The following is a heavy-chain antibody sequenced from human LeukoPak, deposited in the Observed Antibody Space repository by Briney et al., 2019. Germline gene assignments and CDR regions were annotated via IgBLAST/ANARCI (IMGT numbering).Heavy chain of an antibody. CDR1: GYSINSGYY. J-gene: IGHJ4*02. Sequence: PSETLSLTCTVSGYSINSGYYWGWIRQPPGKGLEWIGSIYHSGSTYYNPSLKSRVTISVDTSKNQFSLKLSSVTAADTAVYYCARDHSYGWFDYWGQGTLVTVSS. V-gene: IGHV4-38-2*02. D-gene: IGHD5-18*01. CDR3: ARDHSYGWFDY. CDR2: IYHSGST.